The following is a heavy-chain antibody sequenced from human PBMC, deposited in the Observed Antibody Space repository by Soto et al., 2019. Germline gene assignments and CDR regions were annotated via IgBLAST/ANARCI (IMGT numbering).Heavy chain of an antibody. Sequence: ASVKVSCKASGYTFTSYDINWVRQATGQGLEWMGWMNPNSGNTGYAQKFQGRVTMTRNTSISTAYMELSSLRSEDTAVYYCARGTPYRFIGLRLGESEYWGQGTLVTVSS. CDR3: ARGTPYRFIGLRLGESEY. CDR1: GYTFTSYD. CDR2: MNPNSGNT. J-gene: IGHJ4*02. V-gene: IGHV1-8*01. D-gene: IGHD3-16*01.